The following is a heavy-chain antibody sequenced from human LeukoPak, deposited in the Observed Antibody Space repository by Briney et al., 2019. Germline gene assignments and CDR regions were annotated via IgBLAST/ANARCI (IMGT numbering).Heavy chain of an antibody. D-gene: IGHD3-10*01. Sequence: PGGSLRLSCAASGFTFSNYWMNWVRQAPGKGLEWVANIKQDESEKSYVDSVKGRFTISRDNAKNSLYLQMSNLRAEDTAVYYCARGEFARGALFDYWGQGTLVSVSS. V-gene: IGHV3-7*05. CDR3: ARGEFARGALFDY. CDR2: IKQDESEK. CDR1: GFTFSNYW. J-gene: IGHJ4*02.